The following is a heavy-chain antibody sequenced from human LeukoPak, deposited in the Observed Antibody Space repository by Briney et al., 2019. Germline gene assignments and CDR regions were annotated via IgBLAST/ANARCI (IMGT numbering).Heavy chain of an antibody. D-gene: IGHD3-22*01. J-gene: IGHJ4*02. CDR2: IRYDGSNK. CDR1: GFTFSSYG. Sequence: PGGSLRLSCAVSGFTFSSYGMHWVRQAPGKGPEWVAFIRYDGSNKYYADSVKGRFTISRDNSKNTLDLQMNSLRAEDTAVYYCARDLMGVTYHYDSSGYWGQGTLVTVSS. V-gene: IGHV3-30*02. CDR3: ARDLMGVTYHYDSSGY.